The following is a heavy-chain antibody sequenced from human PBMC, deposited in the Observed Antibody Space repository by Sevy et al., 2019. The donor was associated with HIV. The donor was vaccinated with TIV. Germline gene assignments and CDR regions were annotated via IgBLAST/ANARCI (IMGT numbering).Heavy chain of an antibody. D-gene: IGHD5-12*01. Sequence: ASVKVSCKASGYTFSDYYIHWVRQAPGQGLEWMGRINPKSGGTNYAQTFQGRVTMTRDTSNSTVYMELNRLTSDATAIYYCARNTNSLYSGYDRPVADYWGQGTLVTVSS. CDR1: GYTFSDYY. J-gene: IGHJ4*02. CDR2: INPKSGGT. CDR3: ARNTNSLYSGYDRPVADY. V-gene: IGHV1-2*06.